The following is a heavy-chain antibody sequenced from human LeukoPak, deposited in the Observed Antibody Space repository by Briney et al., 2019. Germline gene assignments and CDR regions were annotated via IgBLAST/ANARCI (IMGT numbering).Heavy chain of an antibody. Sequence: ASVKVSCKASGYTFITYGISWVRQAPGQGLEWMGWISTYNGNTNYAQKLQGRVTLTTDTSTSKANMELRSLRSDDTAVYYCAIDLSIVEVPAASSMSGYWGQGTLVTVSS. CDR2: ISTYNGNT. CDR3: AIDLSIVEVPAASSMSGY. D-gene: IGHD2-2*01. J-gene: IGHJ4*02. V-gene: IGHV1-18*01. CDR1: GYTFITYG.